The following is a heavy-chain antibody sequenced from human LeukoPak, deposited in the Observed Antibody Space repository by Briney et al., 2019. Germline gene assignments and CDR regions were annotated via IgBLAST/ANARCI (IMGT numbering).Heavy chain of an antibody. CDR2: IRWNSGSI. J-gene: IGHJ6*02. CDR3: AKDKGTAMVGLYYGMDV. CDR1: GFTFDDYA. Sequence: GRSLRLSCAASGFTFDDYAMHWVRQAPGKGLEWVSGIRWNSGSIGYADSVKGRFTISRDNAKNSLYLQMNSLRAEDTALYYCAKDKGTAMVGLYYGMDVWGQGTTVTVSS. V-gene: IGHV3-9*01. D-gene: IGHD5-18*01.